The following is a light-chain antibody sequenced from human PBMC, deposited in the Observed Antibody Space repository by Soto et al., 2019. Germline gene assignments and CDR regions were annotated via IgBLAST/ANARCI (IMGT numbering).Light chain of an antibody. J-gene: IGKJ1*01. CDR3: QQRSKMTLT. Sequence: ELVSTPSPATLSLSPWAPASISWRASQSVRNYLAWYQTNPGQDPRILIYDASNRATGIPARFSGTGSETDFNLTISSLETEDFAIYYCQQRSKMTLTFGHGTKVDIK. V-gene: IGKV3-11*01. CDR1: QSVRNY. CDR2: DAS.